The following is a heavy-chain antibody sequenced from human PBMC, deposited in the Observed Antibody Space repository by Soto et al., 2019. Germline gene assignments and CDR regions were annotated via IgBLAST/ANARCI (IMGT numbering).Heavy chain of an antibody. V-gene: IGHV1-18*01. Sequence: GASVKVSFKASGYTFTSYGISWWRQAPGQGLEWMGWISAYNGNTNYAQKLQGRVTMTTDTSTSTAYMELRSLRSDDTAVYYCATSVDNYYYGMDVWGQGTTVTVSS. J-gene: IGHJ6*02. CDR2: ISAYNGNT. CDR1: GYTFTSYG. D-gene: IGHD5-12*01. CDR3: ATSVDNYYYGMDV.